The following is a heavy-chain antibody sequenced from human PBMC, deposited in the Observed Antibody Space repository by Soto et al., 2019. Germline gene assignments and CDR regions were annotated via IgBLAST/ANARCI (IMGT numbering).Heavy chain of an antibody. D-gene: IGHD3-3*01. J-gene: IGHJ6*02. CDR3: AREEWTDRRPYPYSGMDV. CDR1: GFTFSIYA. V-gene: IGHV3-23*01. Sequence: EVQLLESGGGSVQPGGSLKLSCAVSGFTFSIYAMCWVRQAPGRGPEWVAGINDDGDRTYYADSAKGRFTISRDNSKNTLYLQMNSLRAEDTAVYYCAREEWTDRRPYPYSGMDVWGQGTTVTVSS. CDR2: INDDGDRT.